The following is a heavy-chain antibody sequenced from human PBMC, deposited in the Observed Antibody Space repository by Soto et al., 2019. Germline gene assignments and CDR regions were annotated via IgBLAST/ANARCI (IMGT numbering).Heavy chain of an antibody. V-gene: IGHV3-23*01. CDR3: AKEGYSSSWRNWFDP. J-gene: IGHJ5*02. Sequence: GGSLRLSCAASGFTFSSYAMSWVRQAPGKGLEWVSSISGSGSGTYYADSVKGRCTISRDNSRNTLHLQMNSLRAEDTAVYYCAKEGYSSSWRNWFDPWGQGTQVTVSS. CDR2: ISGSGSGT. D-gene: IGHD6-13*01. CDR1: GFTFSSYA.